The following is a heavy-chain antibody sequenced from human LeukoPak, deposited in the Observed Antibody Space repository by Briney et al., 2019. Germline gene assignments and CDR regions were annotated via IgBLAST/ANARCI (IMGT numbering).Heavy chain of an antibody. D-gene: IGHD3-10*01. Sequence: ASVKVSCKDSRYTLTSYGIRRVRQAPGQGLEWMGLICAYNGNTNHEQKLQGRVTMTTDTSTSTAYMELRNLRSDDTAVYYCARDFTPYYYGSGNSLGYWGQGTLVTVSS. CDR3: ARDFTPYYYGSGNSLGY. CDR1: RYTLTSYG. J-gene: IGHJ4*02. CDR2: ICAYNGNT. V-gene: IGHV1-18*01.